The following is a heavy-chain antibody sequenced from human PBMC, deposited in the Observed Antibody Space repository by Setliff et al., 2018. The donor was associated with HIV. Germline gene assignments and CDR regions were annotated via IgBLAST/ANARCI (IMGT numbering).Heavy chain of an antibody. CDR1: GYTFTNYG. D-gene: IGHD2-21*02. J-gene: IGHJ3*02. CDR3: TRGGSVVVVTPMSAFDI. Sequence: ASVKVSCKASGYTFTNYGISWVRQAPGQGLEWMGWISTYSWNTYYSQKLQGRVSMTADTATSTAYMELRSLRFDDTAVYYCTRGGSVVVVTPMSAFDIWGQGTTVTVSS. V-gene: IGHV1-18*01. CDR2: ISTYSWNT.